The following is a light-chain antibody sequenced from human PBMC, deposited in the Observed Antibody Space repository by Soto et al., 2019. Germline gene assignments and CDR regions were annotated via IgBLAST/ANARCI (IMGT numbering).Light chain of an antibody. CDR1: QSVSNNY. CDR3: QQYGSSPPWT. Sequence: EIVLTQSPGTLSLSPGERATLSCRASQSVSNNYLAWYQQKPGQTPRLLIYAASSRISGIADTFSGSGSGTDFTLTISRLEPEDFAVYYCQQYGSSPPWTFGQGTKVEIK. V-gene: IGKV3-20*01. J-gene: IGKJ1*01. CDR2: AAS.